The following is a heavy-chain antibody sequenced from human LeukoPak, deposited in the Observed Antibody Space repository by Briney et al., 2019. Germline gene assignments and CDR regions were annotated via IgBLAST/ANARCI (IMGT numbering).Heavy chain of an antibody. D-gene: IGHD3-3*01. CDR1: GFTFSSYA. Sequence: GGSLRLSCAASGFTFSSYAMSWVRQAPGKGLEWVSSISSSGGYTHYADSVKGRFTISRDNAKDTLYLQMSSLRDEDTAVYYCDSDLCGGDDQWGRGTLVTVSS. CDR3: DSDLCGGDDQ. CDR2: ISSSGGYT. V-gene: IGHV3-23*01. J-gene: IGHJ5*02.